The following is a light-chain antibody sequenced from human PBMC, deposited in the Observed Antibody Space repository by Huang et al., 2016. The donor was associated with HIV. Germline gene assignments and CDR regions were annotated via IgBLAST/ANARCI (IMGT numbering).Light chain of an antibody. CDR3: QKYNSAPYT. V-gene: IGKV1-27*01. CDR1: QDIGNY. J-gene: IGKJ2*01. CDR2: AAS. Sequence: DIQMTQSPSSLPTSVGDRVTITCRASQDIGNYLAWYQQKPGKVPKLLIYAASTWQSGVPSRFRGSGSGTDFTLTISSLQPEDVATYYCQKYNSAPYTFGQGTKLDI.